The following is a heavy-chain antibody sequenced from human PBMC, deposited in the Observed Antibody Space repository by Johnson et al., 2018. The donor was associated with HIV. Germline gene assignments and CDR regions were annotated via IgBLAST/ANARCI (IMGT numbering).Heavy chain of an antibody. CDR2: ISYDGSNK. Sequence: QVQLVESGGGVVQPGRSLRLSCAASGFTFSSYGMHWVRQAPGKGLDWVADISYDGSNKYYADSVKGRFTISRDNSKNTLYLQMNSLRAEDTALYYCAKPETGELSDAFDIWGQGTMVTVSS. V-gene: IGHV3-30*18. CDR1: GFTFSSYG. J-gene: IGHJ3*02. CDR3: AKPETGELSDAFDI. D-gene: IGHD7-27*01.